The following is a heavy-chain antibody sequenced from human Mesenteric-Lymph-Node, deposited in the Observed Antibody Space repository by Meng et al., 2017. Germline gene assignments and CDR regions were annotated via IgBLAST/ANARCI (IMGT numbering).Heavy chain of an antibody. CDR1: GFTFTRSA. CDR3: ARLFGGVGGLSMVRDIRRPLYYYYGMDV. J-gene: IGHJ6*02. D-gene: IGHD3-10*01. V-gene: IGHV1-58*01. Sequence: SVKVSCKASGFTFTRSAVQWVRQARGQRLEGIGWIVVDSGNTNYAQKFQDRVAITTDMSTSTVYMELRSLRSEDTAVYYCARLFGGVGGLSMVRDIRRPLYYYYGMDVWGQGTTVTVSS. CDR2: IVVDSGNT.